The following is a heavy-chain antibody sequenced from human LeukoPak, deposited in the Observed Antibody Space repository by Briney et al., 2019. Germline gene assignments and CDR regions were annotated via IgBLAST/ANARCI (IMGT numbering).Heavy chain of an antibody. CDR2: IIPIFGTA. V-gene: IGHV1-69*05. J-gene: IGHJ4*02. Sequence: SVKVSCKASGGTFSSYAISWVRQAPGQGLEWMGRIIPIFGTANYAQMFQGRVTITTDESTCTAYMELSSLRSEDTAVYYCASAYSSGWYERLDYWGQGALVTVSS. CDR3: ASAYSSGWYERLDY. D-gene: IGHD6-19*01. CDR1: GGTFSSYA.